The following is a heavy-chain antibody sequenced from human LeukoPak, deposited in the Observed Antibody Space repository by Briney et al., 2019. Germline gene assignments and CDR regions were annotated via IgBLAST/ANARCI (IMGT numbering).Heavy chain of an antibody. V-gene: IGHV1-69*13. CDR1: GGTFSSYA. CDR3: ASSRLYSSSWVPWGYYGMDV. CDR2: IIPIFGTA. J-gene: IGHJ6*04. D-gene: IGHD6-13*01. Sequence: VASVKVSCKASGGTFSSYAISWVRQAPGQGLEWMGGIIPIFGTANYAQKFQGRVTITADESTSTAYMELSSLRSEDTAVYYCASSRLYSSSWVPWGYYGMDVWGKGTTVTVSS.